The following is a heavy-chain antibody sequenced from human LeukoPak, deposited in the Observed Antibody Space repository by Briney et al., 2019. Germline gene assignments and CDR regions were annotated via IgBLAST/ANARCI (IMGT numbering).Heavy chain of an antibody. CDR1: RFTFNICA. CDR2: IGSTDI. CDR3: AKDAIPGNSVWDYFAS. D-gene: IGHD1-7*01. Sequence: GVSLRLSCAASRFTFNICAMSWVRQAPGMGLEWVSSIGSTDIYYAYSVKGRFTVSRDNSKNTLYLQLNSLRAEDSAVYYCAKDAIPGNSVWDYFASWGQGTRVTVSS. V-gene: IGHV3-23*01. J-gene: IGHJ4*02.